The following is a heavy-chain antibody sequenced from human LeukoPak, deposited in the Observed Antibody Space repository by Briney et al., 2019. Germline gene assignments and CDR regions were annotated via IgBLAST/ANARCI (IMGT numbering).Heavy chain of an antibody. CDR2: ISYDGSNK. D-gene: IGHD3-3*01. CDR3: ARGDPIYDFWSGGDY. V-gene: IGHV3-30*03. Sequence: GGSLRLSCAASGFTFSSYGMHWVRQAPGKGLEWVAVISYDGSNKYYADSVKGRFTISRDNSKNTLYLQMNSLRPEDTAIYYCARGDPIYDFWSGGDYWGQGSLVTVSS. CDR1: GFTFSSYG. J-gene: IGHJ4*02.